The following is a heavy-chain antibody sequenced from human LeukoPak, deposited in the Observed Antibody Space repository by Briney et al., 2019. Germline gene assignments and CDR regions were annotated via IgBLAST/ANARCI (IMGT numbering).Heavy chain of an antibody. V-gene: IGHV3-21*01. CDR3: ARDGRRDGYNMGFDY. D-gene: IGHD5-24*01. J-gene: IGHJ4*02. Sequence: GSLRLSCAASGFTLSSDSMNWVRQAPGKGLEWVSSISSSSSYIYYADSVKGRFTISRDNAKNSLYLQMNSLRAEDTAVYYCARDGRRDGYNMGFDYWGQGTLVAVSS. CDR2: ISSSSSYI. CDR1: GFTLSSDS.